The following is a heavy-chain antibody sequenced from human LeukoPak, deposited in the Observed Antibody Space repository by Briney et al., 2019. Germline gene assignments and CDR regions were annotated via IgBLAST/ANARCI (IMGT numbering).Heavy chain of an antibody. CDR2: ISAYNGNT. D-gene: IGHD3-22*01. CDR1: GYTFTSYG. J-gene: IGHJ4*02. V-gene: IGHV1-18*01. Sequence: ASVKVSCKASGYTFTSYGISWVRQAPGQGLEWMGWISAYNGNTNYAQKLQGRVTMTTDTSTSTAYMELRSLRSDDTAVYYCARDLDLTNYYDSSGYYCRFDYWGQGTLVTVSS. CDR3: ARDLDLTNYYDSSGYYCRFDY.